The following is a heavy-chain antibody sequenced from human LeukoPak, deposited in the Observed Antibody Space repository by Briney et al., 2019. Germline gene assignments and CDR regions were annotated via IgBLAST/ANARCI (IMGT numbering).Heavy chain of an antibody. CDR2: IKQDGSKK. J-gene: IGHJ4*02. Sequence: GGSLRLSCAASGFTFSSYAMSWVRQAPGKGLEWVANIKQDGSKKSYVDSVKGRFTITRDNAKNSLYLQMNSLRAEDTAIYYCTRVGYIDEGIDYWGQGTLVTVSS. CDR1: GFTFSSYA. V-gene: IGHV3-7*04. CDR3: TRVGYIDEGIDY. D-gene: IGHD5-24*01.